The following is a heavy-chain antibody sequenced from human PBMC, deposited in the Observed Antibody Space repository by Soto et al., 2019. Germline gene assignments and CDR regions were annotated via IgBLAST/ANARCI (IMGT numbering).Heavy chain of an antibody. CDR3: AKDSPDYGDSLHFDY. CDR1: GFTFSSYG. CDR2: ISYDGSNK. V-gene: IGHV3-30*18. Sequence: GGSLRLSCAASGFTFSSYGMHWVRQAPGKGLEWVAVISYDGSNKYYADSVKGRFTISRDDSKNTLYLQMNSLRAEDTAVYYCAKDSPDYGDSLHFDYWGQGTMVTVYS. J-gene: IGHJ4*02. D-gene: IGHD4-17*01.